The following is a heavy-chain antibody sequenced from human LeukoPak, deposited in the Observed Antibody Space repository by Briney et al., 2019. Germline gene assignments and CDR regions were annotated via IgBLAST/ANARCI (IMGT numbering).Heavy chain of an antibody. V-gene: IGHV4-61*09. CDR3: AREPEGGLFDY. CDR1: GGSISFGSFY. D-gene: IGHD2-15*01. CDR2: IYARGTS. Sequence: PSQTLSLTCTVSGGSISFGSFYWSWIRQPAGKRLEWIGQIYARGTSNYNPSLRSRVTISLDTSKNQFSPKLSSVTAADTAVYYCAREPEGGLFDYWGQGTLVTVSS. J-gene: IGHJ4*02.